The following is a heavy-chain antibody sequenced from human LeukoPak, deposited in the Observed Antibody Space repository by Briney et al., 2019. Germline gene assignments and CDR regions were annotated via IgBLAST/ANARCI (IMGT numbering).Heavy chain of an antibody. CDR3: AKGYSSSWYGAFDI. CDR2: ISYDGSNK. CDR1: GFIFSSYA. V-gene: IGHV3-30-3*01. D-gene: IGHD6-13*01. J-gene: IGHJ3*02. Sequence: GGSLRLSCAASGFIFSSYAMHWVRQAPGKGLEWVAVISYDGSNKYYADSVKGRFTISRDNSKNTLYLQMNSLRAEDTAVYYCAKGYSSSWYGAFDIWGQGTMVTVSS.